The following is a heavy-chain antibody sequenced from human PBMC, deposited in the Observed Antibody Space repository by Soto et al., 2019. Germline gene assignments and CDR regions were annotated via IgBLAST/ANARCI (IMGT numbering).Heavy chain of an antibody. Sequence: QVQLVESGGGVVQPGRSLRLSCAASGFTFSSYAMHWVRQAPGKGLEWEAVISYDGSNKYYADSVKGRFTISRDNSKNTLYLQMNSLRAEDTAVYYCARGKIQLWTLGVYWGQGTLVTVSS. CDR1: GFTFSSYA. J-gene: IGHJ4*02. V-gene: IGHV3-30-3*01. CDR3: ARGKIQLWTLGVY. CDR2: ISYDGSNK. D-gene: IGHD5-18*01.